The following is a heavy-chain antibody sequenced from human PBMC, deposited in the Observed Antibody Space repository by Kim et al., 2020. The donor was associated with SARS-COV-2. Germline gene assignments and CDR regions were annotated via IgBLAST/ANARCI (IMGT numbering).Heavy chain of an antibody. Sequence: SVKVSCKASGGISSNFAVSWVRQAPGQGLEWMGGSIPMFGRPIYARKFLGRITITADEVLKTAYLELKSLRSDDTATYYCARDPPGIPVTDPFDYWGQGTLVTVSS. J-gene: IGHJ4*02. CDR2: SIPMFGRP. D-gene: IGHD6-19*01. CDR3: ARDPPGIPVTDPFDY. V-gene: IGHV1-69*13. CDR1: GGISSNFA.